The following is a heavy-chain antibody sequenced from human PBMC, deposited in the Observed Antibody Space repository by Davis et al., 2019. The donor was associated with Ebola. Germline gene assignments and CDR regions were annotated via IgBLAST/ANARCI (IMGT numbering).Heavy chain of an antibody. V-gene: IGHV1-69*13. J-gene: IGHJ6*02. CDR3: ARELLDYSKNKLHYYYGMDV. D-gene: IGHD4-11*01. Sequence: AASVKVSCKASGGTFSSNAISWVRQAPGQGLEWMGGIIPIFGTANYAQKFQGRVTITADESTSTAYMELSSLRSEDSAVFYCARELLDYSKNKLHYYYGMDVWGQGTTVTVSS. CDR2: IIPIFGTA. CDR1: GGTFSSNA.